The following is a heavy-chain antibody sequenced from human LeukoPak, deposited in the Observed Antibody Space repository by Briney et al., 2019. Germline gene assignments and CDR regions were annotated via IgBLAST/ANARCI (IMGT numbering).Heavy chain of an antibody. Sequence: SETLSLTCTVSGGSISDYYWSWIRQPAGKGLEWIGHLYASGNTKYNPSLKSRVTMSVDTSKIQFPLNLRSVTAADTAVYFCARANYVWGSYVDWGQGTLVTVSS. V-gene: IGHV4-4*07. CDR2: LYASGNT. CDR3: ARANYVWGSYVD. CDR1: GGSISDYY. D-gene: IGHD3-16*01. J-gene: IGHJ4*02.